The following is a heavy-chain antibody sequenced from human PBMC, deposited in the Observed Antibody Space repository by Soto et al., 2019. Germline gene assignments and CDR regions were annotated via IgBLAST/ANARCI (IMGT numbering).Heavy chain of an antibody. Sequence: GGSLRLSCAASGFTFSSYWMSWVRQAPGKGLEWVANIKQDGSEKYYVDSVKGRFTISRDNAKNSLYLQMNSLRAEDTAVYYCARVGQWLANYYYYMDVWGKGTTVTVSS. CDR1: GFTFSSYW. CDR3: ARVGQWLANYYYYMDV. D-gene: IGHD6-19*01. J-gene: IGHJ6*03. CDR2: IKQDGSEK. V-gene: IGHV3-7*01.